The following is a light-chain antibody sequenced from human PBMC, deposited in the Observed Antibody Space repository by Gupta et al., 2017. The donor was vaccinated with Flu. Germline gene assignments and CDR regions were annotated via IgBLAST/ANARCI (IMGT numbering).Light chain of an antibody. Sequence: EIVLTQSPATLSVSPGERVSLSCRASQNVNGNLAWYQQKPGQPPRLLIHGASTREAGVPARFSGNGCGTDFTLTVSSRQSEDSAVYFCQQDKVWPPITFGGGTKVQI. J-gene: IGKJ4*01. CDR3: QQDKVWPPIT. CDR1: QNVNGN. V-gene: IGKV3-15*01. CDR2: GAS.